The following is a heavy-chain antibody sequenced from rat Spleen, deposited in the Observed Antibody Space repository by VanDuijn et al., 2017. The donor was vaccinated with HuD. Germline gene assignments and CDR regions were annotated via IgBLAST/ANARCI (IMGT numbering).Heavy chain of an antibody. V-gene: IGHV5S13*01. J-gene: IGHJ4*01. CDR1: GSTFSNYD. CDR3: ARVHAYVMDA. CDR2: ISTGGGNT. Sequence: EVQLVESGGGLVQPGRSLKLSCAASGSTFSNYDMAWVRQAPTKGLEWIASISTGGGNTYYRDSVKGRFTISRDNAKNTQYLQMDSLRSEDTATYYCARVHAYVMDAWGQGASVTVSS. D-gene: IGHD1-5*01.